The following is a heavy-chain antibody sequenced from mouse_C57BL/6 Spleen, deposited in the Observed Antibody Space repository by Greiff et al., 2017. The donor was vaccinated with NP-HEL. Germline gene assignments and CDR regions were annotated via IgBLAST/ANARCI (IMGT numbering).Heavy chain of an antibody. CDR2: INPSSGYT. D-gene: IGHD1-1*01. CDR1: GYTFTSYT. J-gene: IGHJ4*01. CDR3: AREGGGGRDYYAMDY. Sequence: QVQLKESGAELASPGASVKMSCKASGYTFTSYTMHWVKQRPGQGLEWIGYINPSSGYTKYNQKFKDKATLTADKSSSTAYMQLSSLTSEDSAVYYCAREGGGGRDYYAMDYWGQGTSVTVSS. V-gene: IGHV1-4*01.